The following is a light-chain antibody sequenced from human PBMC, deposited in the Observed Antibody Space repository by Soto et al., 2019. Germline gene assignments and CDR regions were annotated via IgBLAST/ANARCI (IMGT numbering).Light chain of an antibody. Sequence: EIVMTQSPATLSGSPGERATLSCRASQSIGSNLAWYQQQPGQAPRLLIFRASTRATGIPARFSGSGSGTEFSLTISSLQSEDFAVYYCQQYDNWPTWTFGQGTKVDTK. CDR1: QSIGSN. CDR3: QQYDNWPTWT. J-gene: IGKJ1*01. CDR2: RAS. V-gene: IGKV3-15*01.